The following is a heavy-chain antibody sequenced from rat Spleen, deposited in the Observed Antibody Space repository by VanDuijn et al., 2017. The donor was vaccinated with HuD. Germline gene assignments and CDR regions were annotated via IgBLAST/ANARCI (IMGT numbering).Heavy chain of an antibody. CDR2: ISYDGDST. V-gene: IGHV5-25*01. D-gene: IGHD1-6*01. J-gene: IGHJ2*01. CDR3: ARFMYTTDYWEDYFDY. Sequence: EVQLVESGGGLVQPGRSMKLSCAASGFTFSNYGMAWVRQAPKKGLEWVAYISYDGDSTYYRDSVKGRFTISRDNAKSTLYLQMDSLRSEDTATYYCARFMYTTDYWEDYFDYWGQGVMVTVSS. CDR1: GFTFSNYG.